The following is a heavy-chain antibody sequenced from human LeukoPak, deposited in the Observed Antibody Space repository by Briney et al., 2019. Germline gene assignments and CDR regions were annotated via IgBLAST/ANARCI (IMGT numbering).Heavy chain of an antibody. V-gene: IGHV5-51*01. D-gene: IGHD1-26*01. Sequence: GESLKISCKVSGYSFTSYCIGWVRQMPGKGLEWMGILYPGDSGPTYSPSFQGQVTISADKSINTAYLQWSSLQASDTAMYYCGMSGDRVPLQDDVFDVWGQGTMVTVST. CDR2: LYPGDSGP. J-gene: IGHJ3*01. CDR1: GYSFTSYC. CDR3: GMSGDRVPLQDDVFDV.